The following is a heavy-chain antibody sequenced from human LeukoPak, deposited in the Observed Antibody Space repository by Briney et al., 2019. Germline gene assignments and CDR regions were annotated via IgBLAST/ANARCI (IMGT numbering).Heavy chain of an antibody. CDR1: GFTFSSYW. Sequence: GGSLRLSCAASGFTFSSYWIHWVRQAPGKGLVWVSRMNSEGSSTSYADSVKGRFTISRDNAKNTLYLQMNSLRAEDTAVYYCARDYDRYYMDVWGKGTTVTVSS. V-gene: IGHV3-74*01. D-gene: IGHD3-3*01. CDR2: MNSEGSST. CDR3: ARDYDRYYMDV. J-gene: IGHJ6*03.